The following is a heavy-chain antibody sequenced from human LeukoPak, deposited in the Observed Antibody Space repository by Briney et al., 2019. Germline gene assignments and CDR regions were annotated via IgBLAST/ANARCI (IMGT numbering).Heavy chain of an antibody. CDR2: ISGYNGHT. CDR1: GYTFTSYG. J-gene: IGHJ5*02. CDR3: GRTMVRGVAADDYNWFDP. D-gene: IGHD3-10*01. Sequence: ASVKVSCKSTGYTFTSYGIRWVRQRPGQGLAWMGWISGYNGHTKYAQKLQGRVTMTTDTSASTAYMELRSLRSDDTAVYYCGRTMVRGVAADDYNWFDPWGQGTLVTVSS. V-gene: IGHV1-18*01.